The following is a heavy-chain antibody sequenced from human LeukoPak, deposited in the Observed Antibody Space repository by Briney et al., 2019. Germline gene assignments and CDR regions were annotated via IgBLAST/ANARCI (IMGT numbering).Heavy chain of an antibody. J-gene: IGHJ4*02. V-gene: IGHV3-30*02. CDR2: IRYDGSNK. CDR1: GFTFSNSW. CDR3: AKDAAPYGFWRGGYYFDY. Sequence: GGSLRLSCAASGFTFSNSWMHWVRQAPGKGLEWVAFIRYDGSNKYYADSVKGRFTISRDNSKNTLYLQMNSLRAEDTAVYYCAKDAAPYGFWRGGYYFDYWGQGTLVTVSS. D-gene: IGHD3-3*01.